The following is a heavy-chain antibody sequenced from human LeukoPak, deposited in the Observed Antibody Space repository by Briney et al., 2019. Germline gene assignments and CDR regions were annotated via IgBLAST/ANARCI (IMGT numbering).Heavy chain of an antibody. V-gene: IGHV4-34*01. D-gene: IGHD5-12*01. J-gene: IGHJ4*02. Sequence: PSETLSLTCAVYGGSFSGYYWSWIRQPPGKGLEWIGEINHSGSTNYNPPLKSRVTISVDTSKNQFSLKLSSVTAADTAVYYCARGLSGYDFAAFDYWGQGTLVTVS. CDR1: GGSFSGYY. CDR3: ARGLSGYDFAAFDY. CDR2: INHSGST.